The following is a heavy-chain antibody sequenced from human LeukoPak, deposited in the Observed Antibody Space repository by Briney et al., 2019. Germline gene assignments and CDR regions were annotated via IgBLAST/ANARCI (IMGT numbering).Heavy chain of an antibody. CDR1: GFSSYS. CDR2: ISSGSDYI. J-gene: IGHJ4*02. D-gene: IGHD3-16*01. V-gene: IGHV3-21*01. CDR3: ARDPWGTHAY. Sequence: GGSLRLSGAASGFSSYSLNWVRQAPGKGLKWVSSISSGSDYIYYADSVKGRFTISRDNAKNSLYLQMNSLRAEDTAIYYCARDPWGTHAYWGQGTLVTVSS.